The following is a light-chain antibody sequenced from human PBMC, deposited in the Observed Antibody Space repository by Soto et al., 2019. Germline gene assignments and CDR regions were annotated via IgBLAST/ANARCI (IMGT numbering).Light chain of an antibody. J-gene: IGLJ3*02. CDR3: VLYMGSGIWV. CDR1: SGSVSTSYY. CDR2: TTY. Sequence: QTVVTQEPSFSVSPGGTVTLTCGLSSGSVSTSYYPSWYQQTPGQPPRTLIYTTYTRSSGVPDRFSGSILGNKAALTITGAQADDESHYYCVLYMGSGIWVFGGGTKLTVL. V-gene: IGLV8-61*01.